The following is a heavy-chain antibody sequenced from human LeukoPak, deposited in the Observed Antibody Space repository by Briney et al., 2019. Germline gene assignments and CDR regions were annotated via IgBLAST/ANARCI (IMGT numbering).Heavy chain of an antibody. Sequence: GGSLRLSCAASGFTFGSYEMNWVRQAPGKGLEWVSYISSSGSTIYYADSVKGRFTISRDNAKNSLYLQMNSLRAEDTAVYYCAREYLVDTAMVLWGWFDPWGQGTLVTVSS. CDR2: ISSSGSTI. D-gene: IGHD5-18*01. J-gene: IGHJ5*02. V-gene: IGHV3-48*03. CDR1: GFTFGSYE. CDR3: AREYLVDTAMVLWGWFDP.